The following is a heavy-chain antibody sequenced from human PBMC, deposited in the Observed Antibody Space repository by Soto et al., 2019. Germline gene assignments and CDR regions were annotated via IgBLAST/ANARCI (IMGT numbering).Heavy chain of an antibody. CDR2: IYYSGST. V-gene: IGHV4-59*08. CDR1: GGSISSYY. D-gene: IGHD3-10*01. J-gene: IGHJ4*02. Sequence: SETLSLTCTVSGGSISSYYWSWIRQPPGKGLERIGYIYYSGSTNYNPSLKSRVTISVDTSKNQFSLMLSSVTAADTAVYYCARSQGLYGSGSYRGSSPFPFDYWGQGTLVTVSS. CDR3: ARSQGLYGSGSYRGSSPFPFDY.